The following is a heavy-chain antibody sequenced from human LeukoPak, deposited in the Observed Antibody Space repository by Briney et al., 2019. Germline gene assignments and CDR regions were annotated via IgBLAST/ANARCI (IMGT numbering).Heavy chain of an antibody. J-gene: IGHJ5*02. V-gene: IGHV4-59*08. CDR3: ARRERDGYNQNWFDP. D-gene: IGHD5-24*01. CDR2: IYYSGST. CDR1: GGPISSYY. Sequence: SETLSLTCTVSGGPISSYYWSWIRQPPGKGLEWIGYIYYSGSTNYNPSLKSRVTISVDTSKNQFSLKLSSVTAADTAVYYCARRERDGYNQNWFDPWGQGTLVTVSS.